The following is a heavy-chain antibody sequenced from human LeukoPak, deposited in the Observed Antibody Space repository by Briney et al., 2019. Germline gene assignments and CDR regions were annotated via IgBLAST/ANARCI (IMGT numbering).Heavy chain of an antibody. V-gene: IGHV4-34*01. J-gene: IGHJ6*03. CDR2: INHSRST. D-gene: IGHD3-10*01. CDR3: ARVGDLYRAHRVRGLSPDYYYMDV. Sequence: PSETLSLTCAVYGGSFSGYYWSWIRQPPGKGLEWIGEINHSRSTNYNPSLKSRVTISVDTSKNQFSLTVSSLTAADTAVYYCARVGDLYRAHRVRGLSPDYYYMDVWGKGTTVTVSS. CDR1: GGSFSGYY.